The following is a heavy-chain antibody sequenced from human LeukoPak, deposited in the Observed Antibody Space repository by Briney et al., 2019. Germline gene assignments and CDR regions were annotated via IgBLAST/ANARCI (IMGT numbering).Heavy chain of an antibody. CDR1: GFTFSNYW. D-gene: IGHD2-2*01. CDR2: IKQDGSEK. J-gene: IGHJ4*02. Sequence: GGSLRLSCAASGFTFSNYWMSWVRQAPGKGLEWVANIKQDGSEKYYVDPVKGRFTISRDNAKNSLYVEMNSLRAEDTAVYYCARRRCSSTSCFFDYWGQGALATVSS. V-gene: IGHV3-7*01. CDR3: ARRRCSSTSCFFDY.